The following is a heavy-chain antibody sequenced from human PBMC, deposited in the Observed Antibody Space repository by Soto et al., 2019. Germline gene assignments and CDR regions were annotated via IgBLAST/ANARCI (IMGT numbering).Heavy chain of an antibody. CDR2: IRSSSGTI. D-gene: IGHD6-13*01. V-gene: IGHV3-48*01. J-gene: IGHJ5*02. CDR1: GFTFSSYS. Sequence: EVQLVESGGGLVQPGGSLRLSCAASGFTFSSYSMNWVRQAPGKGLEWVSYIRSSSGTIYYVDSVKGRFTISRDNAKNSLYLQMNSLRAEDTAVYYCVRDVRAAGAGGWFDPWGQGTLVTVSS. CDR3: VRDVRAAGAGGWFDP.